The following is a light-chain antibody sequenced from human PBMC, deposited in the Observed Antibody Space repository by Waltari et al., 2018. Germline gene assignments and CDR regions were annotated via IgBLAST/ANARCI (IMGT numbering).Light chain of an antibody. J-gene: IGKJ1*01. CDR2: GAS. V-gene: IGKV3-20*01. Sequence: EIVLTQSPGNLSLSPGARATLSCRASQSFSRALAWYQQKPGQAPRLLIYGASTRAIGIPDRFSGGGSGTDFSLTISRLEPEDFAVYYCQHYVRLPVTFGQGTTVEIK. CDR1: QSFSRA. CDR3: QHYVRLPVT.